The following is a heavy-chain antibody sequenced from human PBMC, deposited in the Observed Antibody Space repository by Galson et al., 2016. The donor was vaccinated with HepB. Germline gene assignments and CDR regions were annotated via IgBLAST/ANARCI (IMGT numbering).Heavy chain of an antibody. CDR1: GFTFNDYA. CDR3: AKVRTTLLDDQRKGCDSFDF. Sequence: SLRLSCAASGFTFNDYAMHWVRQAPGKGLEWVSGIWWNSGHTGYAASVKGRFTISRDNTKNSLYLQMNSLRPEDTALYYCAKVRTTLLDDQRKGCDSFDFWGQGTVVTVSS. CDR2: IWWNSGHT. J-gene: IGHJ3*01. V-gene: IGHV3-9*01. D-gene: IGHD1-7*01.